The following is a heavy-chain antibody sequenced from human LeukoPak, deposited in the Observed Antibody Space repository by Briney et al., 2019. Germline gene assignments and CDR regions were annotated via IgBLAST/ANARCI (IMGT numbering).Heavy chain of an antibody. CDR1: GDSISTSSYY. V-gene: IGHV4-39*01. J-gene: IGHJ6*03. CDR3: ARHKDYYYSYMDV. CDR2: IYYSGST. Sequence: SQTLSLTCTVSGDSISTSSYYWGWIRQPPGKGLEWIGTIYYSGSTYYNPSLTSRVTISVDTSKNQFSLKLSSVTAADTAVYYCARHKDYYYSYMDVWGKGTTVTISS.